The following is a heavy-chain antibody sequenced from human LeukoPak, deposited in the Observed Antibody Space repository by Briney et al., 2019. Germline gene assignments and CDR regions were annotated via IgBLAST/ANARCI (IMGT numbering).Heavy chain of an antibody. CDR2: IYSGGST. D-gene: IGHD3-22*01. Sequence: PGGSLRLSCAASGFTVSSNYMSWVRQAPGKGLEWVSVIYSGGSTYYADSVKGRFTTSRDNSKNTLYLQMNSLRAEDTAVYYCARDQGYDSSGYQRRDAFDIWGQGTMVTVSS. CDR1: GFTVSSNY. CDR3: ARDQGYDSSGYQRRDAFDI. J-gene: IGHJ3*02. V-gene: IGHV3-53*01.